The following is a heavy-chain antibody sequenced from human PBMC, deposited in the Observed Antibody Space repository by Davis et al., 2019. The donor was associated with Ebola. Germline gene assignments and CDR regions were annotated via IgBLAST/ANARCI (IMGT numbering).Heavy chain of an antibody. Sequence: PSETLSLTCTVSGGSVSSGSYYWSWIRQPPGKGLEWIGYIYYSGSTNYNPSLKSRVTISVDTSKNQFSLKLSSVTAADTAVYYCARVVMVRGSGGYYYYGMDVWGQGTTVTVSS. CDR3: ARVVMVRGSGGYYYYGMDV. CDR1: GGSVSSGSYY. D-gene: IGHD3-10*01. CDR2: IYYSGST. V-gene: IGHV4-61*01. J-gene: IGHJ6*02.